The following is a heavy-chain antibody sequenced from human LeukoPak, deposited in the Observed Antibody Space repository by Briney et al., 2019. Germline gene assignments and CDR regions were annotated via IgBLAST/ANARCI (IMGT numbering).Heavy chain of an antibody. CDR2: INPNSGGT. CDR3: ARSLGPGEYYYYMDV. CDR1: GYTFTGYY. Sequence: ASVKVSCKASGYTFTGYYMHWVRQAPGQGLEWMGWINPNSGGTNYAQKFQGRVTMTRDTSISTAYMELSSLRSEDTAVYYCARSLGPGEYYYYMDVWGKGTTVTISS. V-gene: IGHV1-2*02. D-gene: IGHD3-16*01. J-gene: IGHJ6*03.